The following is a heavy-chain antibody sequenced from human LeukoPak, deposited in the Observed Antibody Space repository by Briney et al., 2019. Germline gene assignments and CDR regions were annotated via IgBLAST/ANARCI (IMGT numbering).Heavy chain of an antibody. J-gene: IGHJ5*02. CDR3: ARCVGSSHPNWFDP. V-gene: IGHV1-18*01. D-gene: IGHD1-26*01. Sequence: ASVKVSCTASGYTFTSYGISWVRQAPGQGLEWMGWISAYNGNTNYAQKLQGRVTMTTDTSTSTAYMELRSLRSDDTAVYYCARCVGSSHPNWFDPWGQGTLVTVSS. CDR1: GYTFTSYG. CDR2: ISAYNGNT.